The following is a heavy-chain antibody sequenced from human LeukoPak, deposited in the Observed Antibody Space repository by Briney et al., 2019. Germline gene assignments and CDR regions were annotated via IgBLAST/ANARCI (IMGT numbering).Heavy chain of an antibody. D-gene: IGHD4-23*01. CDR1: GYSISSGYY. V-gene: IGHV4-38-2*02. CDR2: IYHSGST. CDR3: ARVGGGNSYFYYYYYYYMDV. J-gene: IGHJ6*03. Sequence: SETLSLTCTVSGYSISSGYYWGWIRQPPGKGLEWIGSIYHSGSTYCNPSLKSRVTISVDTSKNQFSLKLSSVTAADTAVYYCARVGGGNSYFYYYYYYYMDVWGKGTTVTVSS.